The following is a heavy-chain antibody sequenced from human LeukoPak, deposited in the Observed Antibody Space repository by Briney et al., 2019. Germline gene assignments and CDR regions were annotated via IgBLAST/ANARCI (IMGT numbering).Heavy chain of an antibody. CDR3: ARFAPEGVEAPYYYYYMDV. Sequence: ASVKVSCKTSGYTFTSYYMHWVRQAPGQGLEWMGIINPSGGSTSYAQKFQGRVTMTRDTSTSTVYMELSSLRSEDTAVYYCARFAPEGVEAPYYYYYMDVWGKGTTATVSS. CDR2: INPSGGST. D-gene: IGHD2-15*01. J-gene: IGHJ6*03. V-gene: IGHV1-46*01. CDR1: GYTFTSYY.